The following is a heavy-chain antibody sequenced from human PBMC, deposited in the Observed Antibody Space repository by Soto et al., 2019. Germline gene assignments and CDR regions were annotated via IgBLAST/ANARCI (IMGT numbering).Heavy chain of an antibody. CDR1: GFTFSSYG. D-gene: IGHD2-2*01. J-gene: IGHJ5*02. CDR3: ARDWLREVVLNWFDP. V-gene: IGHV3-33*01. CDR2: IWYDGSNK. Sequence: GGSLRLSCAASGFTFSSYGMHWVRQAPGKGLEWVAVIWYDGSNKYYADSVKGRFTISRDNSKNTLYLQMNSLRAEDTAVYYCARDWLREVVLNWFDPWGQGTLVTVSS.